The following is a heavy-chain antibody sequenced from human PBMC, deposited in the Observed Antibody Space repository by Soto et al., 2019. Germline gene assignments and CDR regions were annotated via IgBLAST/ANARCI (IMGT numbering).Heavy chain of an antibody. CDR3: VKDLRGIAVAPPESPKYNWFDP. V-gene: IGHV3-64D*08. J-gene: IGHJ5*02. CDR1: GFTFSSYA. Sequence: GGSLRLSCSASGFTFSSYAMHWVRQAPGKGLEYVSAISSNGGSTYYADSVKGRFTISRDNSKNTLYLQMSSLRAEDTAVYYCVKDLRGIAVAPPESPKYNWFDPWGQGTLVTVSS. D-gene: IGHD6-19*01. CDR2: ISSNGGST.